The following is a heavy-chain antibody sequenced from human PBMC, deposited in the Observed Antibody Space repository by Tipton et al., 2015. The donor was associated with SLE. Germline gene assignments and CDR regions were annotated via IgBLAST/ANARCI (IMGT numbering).Heavy chain of an antibody. V-gene: IGHV4-34*01. J-gene: IGHJ3*02. CDR1: GGSFNGYY. CDR2: IYHTGST. D-gene: IGHD3-3*01. CDR3: ARDQDDFWSSFDAFDI. Sequence: TLSLTCTVYGGSFNGYYWSWIRQSPAKGLEWIGEIYHTGSTNYNPSLKSRVTISVDTSKNQFSLRLSSVTAADTAVYYCARDQDDFWSSFDAFDIWGLGTMVTVSS.